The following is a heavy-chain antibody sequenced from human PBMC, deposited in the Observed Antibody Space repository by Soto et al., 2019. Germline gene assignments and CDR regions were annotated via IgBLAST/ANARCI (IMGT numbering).Heavy chain of an antibody. D-gene: IGHD2-2*01. CDR3: ARDTTRYDYYGMDV. V-gene: IGHV3-53*02. Sequence: EVQLVETGGGLIQPGGSLRLSCAASGFTVSSNYMSWVRQAPGKGLEWVSVIYSGGSTYYADSVKGRFTISRDNSKNTLYLQMNSLRAEDTAVYYCARDTTRYDYYGMDVWGQGTTVTVSS. CDR2: IYSGGST. J-gene: IGHJ6*02. CDR1: GFTVSSNY.